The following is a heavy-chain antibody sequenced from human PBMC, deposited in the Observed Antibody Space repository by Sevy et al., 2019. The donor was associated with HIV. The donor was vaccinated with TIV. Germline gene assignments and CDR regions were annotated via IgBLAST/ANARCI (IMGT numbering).Heavy chain of an antibody. J-gene: IGHJ4*02. CDR3: ARDRRVEYGGSDY. D-gene: IGHD3-10*01. CDR1: GFTFSNHW. CDR2: IKKDGTDK. Sequence: GGSLRLSCVVSGFTFSNHWMTWVRQAPGKGLEWVANIKKDGTDKFYADSVMGRFSISGDNAKDLLYLQMNSLRVEDTAVYYCARDRRVEYGGSDYWGQGTLVTVSS. V-gene: IGHV3-7*03.